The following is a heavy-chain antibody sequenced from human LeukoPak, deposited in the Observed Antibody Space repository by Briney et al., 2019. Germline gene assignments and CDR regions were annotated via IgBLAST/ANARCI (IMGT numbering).Heavy chain of an antibody. D-gene: IGHD3-22*01. Sequence: EASVKVSCKASGYTFTSYDINWVRQATGQGLEWMGWMNPNSGNTGYAQKFQGRVTITRNTSISTAYMELSSLRSEDTAVYYCARVAVFYDSSGYGGFNWFDPWGQGTLVTVSS. CDR3: ARVAVFYDSSGYGGFNWFDP. J-gene: IGHJ5*02. CDR1: GYTFTSYD. V-gene: IGHV1-8*03. CDR2: MNPNSGNT.